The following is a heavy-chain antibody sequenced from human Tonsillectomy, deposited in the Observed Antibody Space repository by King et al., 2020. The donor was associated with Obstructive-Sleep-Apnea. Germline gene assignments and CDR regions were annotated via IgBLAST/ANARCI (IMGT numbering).Heavy chain of an antibody. CDR3: ARGRRQDLYYGMDV. J-gene: IGHJ6*02. CDR2: ISTYNGNT. CDR1: GYTFSSCG. Sequence: VQLVESGAEVKKPGASVKVSCKSSGYTFSSCGITWVRQAPGQGLEWMGWISTYNGNTNYAQKLQGRVTMTTDTSTSTAYMELRSLRSDDTAKFYCARGRRQDLYYGMDVWGQGTTVTVSS. V-gene: IGHV1-18*04. D-gene: IGHD1-1*01.